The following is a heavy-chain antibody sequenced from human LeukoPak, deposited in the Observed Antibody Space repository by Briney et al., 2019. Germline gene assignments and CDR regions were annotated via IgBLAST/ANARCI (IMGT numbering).Heavy chain of an antibody. D-gene: IGHD5-24*01. J-gene: IGHJ4*02. V-gene: IGHV2-70*11. CDR1: GFSLGTSPMC. Sequence: SGPALVKPTQTLTLTCTFSGFSLGTSPMCVSWIRQPPGRALEWLARIDWNDDKYYSTSLKTRLTISKDTSKNQVVLTMTNMDPVDTATYYCARGGYKSHFDYWGQGTPVTVSS. CDR3: ARGGYKSHFDY. CDR2: IDWNDDK.